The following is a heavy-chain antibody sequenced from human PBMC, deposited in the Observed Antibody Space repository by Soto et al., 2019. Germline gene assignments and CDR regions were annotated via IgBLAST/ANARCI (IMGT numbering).Heavy chain of an antibody. CDR1: GFTFSSYA. CDR2: SSGSGGST. D-gene: IGHD2-2*01. J-gene: IGHJ4*02. Sequence: EVQLLESGGGLVQPGGSLRLSCAASGFTFSSYAMSWVRQAPGKGLEWVSASSGSGGSTYYADSVKGRFTTSRHNSKHTLYLQMNSLRAEDPAVYYCATAMPYYLDYWGQGTLVTVSS. V-gene: IGHV3-23*01. CDR3: ATAMPYYLDY.